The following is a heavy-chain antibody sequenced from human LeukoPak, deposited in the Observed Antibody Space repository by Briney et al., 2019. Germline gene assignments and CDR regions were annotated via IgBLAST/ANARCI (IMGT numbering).Heavy chain of an antibody. CDR3: ARGDPNSSSWGVYYYYYYGMDV. D-gene: IGHD6-6*01. CDR2: ISSSSSYI. V-gene: IGHV3-21*01. CDR1: GFTFSSYS. Sequence: GGSLRLSCAASGFTFSSYSMNWVRRAPGKGLEWVSSISSSSSYIYYADSVKGRFTISRDNAKNSLYLQMNSLRAEDTAVYYCARGDPNSSSWGVYYYYYYGMDVWGQGTTVTVSS. J-gene: IGHJ6*02.